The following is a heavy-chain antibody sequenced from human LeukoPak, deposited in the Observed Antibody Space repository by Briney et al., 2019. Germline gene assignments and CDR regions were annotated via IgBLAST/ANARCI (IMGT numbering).Heavy chain of an antibody. CDR1: GFTFSSYS. J-gene: IGHJ4*02. V-gene: IGHV3-21*01. D-gene: IGHD3-22*01. CDR3: AREWHDSSGYCDY. Sequence: GGSLRLSCAASGFTFSSYSMNWVRQAPGKGLEWVSSISSSSSYIYYADSVKGRFTISRDNAKNSLYLQMNSLRAEDTAVYYCAREWHDSSGYCDYWGQGTLVTVSP. CDR2: ISSSSSYI.